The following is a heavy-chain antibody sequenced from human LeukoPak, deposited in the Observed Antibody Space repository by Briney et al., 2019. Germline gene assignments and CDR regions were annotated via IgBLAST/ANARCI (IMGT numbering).Heavy chain of an antibody. J-gene: IGHJ4*02. CDR3: ARGIYYYGSGSYYNVPFDY. Sequence: GASVKVSCKASGYTFTSYAMHWVRQAPGQRLEWMGWINAGNGNTKYSQKFQGRVTITRDTSASTAYMELSSLRSEDTAVYYCARGIYYYGSGSYYNVPFDYWGQGTLVTVS. V-gene: IGHV1-3*01. CDR2: INAGNGNT. CDR1: GYTFTSYA. D-gene: IGHD3-10*01.